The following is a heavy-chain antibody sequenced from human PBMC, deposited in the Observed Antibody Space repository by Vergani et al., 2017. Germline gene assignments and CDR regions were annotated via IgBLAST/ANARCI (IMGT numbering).Heavy chain of an antibody. CDR1: GGSISSYY. CDR2: IYYSGST. J-gene: IGHJ6*03. Sequence: QVQLQESGPGLVKPSETLSLTCTVSGGSISSYYWSWIRQPPGKGLEWIGYIYYSGSTNYNPSLKSRVTISVDTSKNQFSLKLSSVTAADTAVYYCAGGSSSWRTSYMDVWGKGTTVTVSS. D-gene: IGHD6-13*01. V-gene: IGHV4-59*01. CDR3: AGGSSSWRTSYMDV.